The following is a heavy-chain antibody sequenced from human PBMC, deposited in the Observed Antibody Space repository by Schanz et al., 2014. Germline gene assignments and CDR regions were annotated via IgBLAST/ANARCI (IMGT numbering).Heavy chain of an antibody. CDR3: ARGGFFDSTSFDS. V-gene: IGHV1-46*03. CDR1: GYTFTPYF. J-gene: IGHJ4*02. D-gene: IGHD2-2*01. CDR2: INPSGGST. Sequence: QGQLVQSGAEVKKPGASVKVSCKASGYTFTPYFIHWVRQAPGQGLEWMGKINPSGGSTSYAQKFQGRVTMTRDTSTSTVYMELSSLRSEDTAVYYCARGGFFDSTSFDSWGQGTLXTVSS.